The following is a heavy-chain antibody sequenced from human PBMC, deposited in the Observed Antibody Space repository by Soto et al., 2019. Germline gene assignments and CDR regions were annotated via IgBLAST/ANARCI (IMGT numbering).Heavy chain of an antibody. CDR3: ARSPKGTNFDY. V-gene: IGHV4-30-4*01. D-gene: IGHD2-8*01. CDR2: IYYSGST. Sequence: QVQLQESGPGLVKPSQTLSITCTVSGGSISSGDYYWTWIRQPPGKGLEWIGYIYYSGSTYYNPSLKSRVTISVDTSKNQFSLKLRSVTAADTAVYYCARSPKGTNFDYWGQGTLVTVSS. J-gene: IGHJ4*02. CDR1: GGSISSGDYY.